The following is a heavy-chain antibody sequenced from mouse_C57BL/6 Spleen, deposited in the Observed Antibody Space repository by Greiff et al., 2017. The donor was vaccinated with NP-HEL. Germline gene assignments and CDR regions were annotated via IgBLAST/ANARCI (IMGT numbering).Heavy chain of an antibody. Sequence: EVKLMESGGDLVKPGGSLKLSCAASGFTFSSYGMSWVRQTPDKRLEWVATISSGGSYTYYPDSVKGRFTISRDNAKNTLYLQMSSLKSEDTAMYYCARLGRGGYAMDYWGQGTSVTVSS. V-gene: IGHV5-6*01. J-gene: IGHJ4*01. CDR2: ISSGGSYT. CDR3: ARLGRGGYAMDY. CDR1: GFTFSSYG. D-gene: IGHD4-1*01.